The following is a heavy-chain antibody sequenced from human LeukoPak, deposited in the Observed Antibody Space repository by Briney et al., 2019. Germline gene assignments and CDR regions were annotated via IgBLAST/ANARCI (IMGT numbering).Heavy chain of an antibody. CDR1: GYSFTIYW. Sequence: GESLKISCKGSGYSFTIYWIGWVRQMPGKGLEWMGIIYPGDSDTRYSPSFQGQVTISADKSISTAYLQWSSLKASDTAMYYCARLSYYGSGSYFGAFDIWGQGTMVTVSS. J-gene: IGHJ3*02. CDR3: ARLSYYGSGSYFGAFDI. CDR2: IYPGDSDT. V-gene: IGHV5-51*01. D-gene: IGHD3-10*01.